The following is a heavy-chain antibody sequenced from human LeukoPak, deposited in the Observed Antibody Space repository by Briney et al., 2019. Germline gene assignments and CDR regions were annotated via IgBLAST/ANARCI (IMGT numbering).Heavy chain of an antibody. CDR2: IYWNGGST. Sequence: GGSLRLSCAASGFTFDDYAMSWVRQAPGKGLEWVCGIYWNGGSTGYAASVKGRFTISRDNAKNSLYLQMNSLIAEDTALYHCARVPLVGATWHNWFDPWGQGTLVTVSS. J-gene: IGHJ5*02. CDR1: GFTFDDYA. V-gene: IGHV3-20*01. D-gene: IGHD1-26*01. CDR3: ARVPLVGATWHNWFDP.